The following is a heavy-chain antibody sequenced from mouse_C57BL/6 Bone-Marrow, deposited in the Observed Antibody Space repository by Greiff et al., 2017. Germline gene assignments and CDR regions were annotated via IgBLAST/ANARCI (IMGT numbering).Heavy chain of an antibody. J-gene: IGHJ3*01. Sequence: EVQLQQSGPELVKPGASVKISCKASGYTFTDYYMNWVKQSHGKSLEWIGDINPNNGGTSYNQKFKGKATLTVDKSSSTAYMELRSLTSEDSAVYYCAREGYGSSPFAYWGQGTLVTVSA. CDR2: INPNNGGT. D-gene: IGHD1-1*01. CDR1: GYTFTDYY. V-gene: IGHV1-26*01. CDR3: AREGYGSSPFAY.